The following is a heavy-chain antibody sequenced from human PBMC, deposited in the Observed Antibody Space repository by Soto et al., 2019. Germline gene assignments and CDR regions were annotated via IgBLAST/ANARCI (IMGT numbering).Heavy chain of an antibody. CDR1: GYSFTSYW. V-gene: IGHV5-51*01. CDR2: IYPGDSDT. J-gene: IGHJ4*02. Sequence: GESLKISCKGSGYSFTSYWIGWVRQMPGKGLEWMGIIYPGDSDTRYDPSFQGQVTISADKSISTAYLQWSSLSASDTAIYYCDCSRSGWSRGAYWGQGTLVTGSS. D-gene: IGHD6-13*01. CDR3: DCSRSGWSRGAY.